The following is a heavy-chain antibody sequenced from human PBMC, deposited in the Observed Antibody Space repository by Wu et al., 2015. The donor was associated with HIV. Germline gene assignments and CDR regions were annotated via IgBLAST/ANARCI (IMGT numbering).Heavy chain of an antibody. CDR3: ARGLRDILTGYYSAFDY. Sequence: QVQLVQSGPEVKNPGSSVKVSCKASGGGFNSYAISWVRQAPGQGLEWMGGVIPVIGTPNFSQKFQGRATITSDESTATVYMEMSTLRSEDTAVYYCARGLRDILTGYYSAFDYWGQGTLVIISS. D-gene: IGHD3-9*01. CDR1: GGGFNSYA. J-gene: IGHJ4*02. CDR2: VIPVIGTP. V-gene: IGHV1-69*05.